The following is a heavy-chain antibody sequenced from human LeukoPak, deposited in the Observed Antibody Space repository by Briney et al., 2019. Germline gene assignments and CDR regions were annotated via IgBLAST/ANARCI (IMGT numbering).Heavy chain of an antibody. J-gene: IGHJ3*02. D-gene: IGHD3-3*02. V-gene: IGHV5-51*01. CDR2: IYPGDSDT. CDR3: ARPIRRWLSDDAFDI. Sequence: GESLKISWKGSGFDFTIHWIAWVRQMPGKGLEWMGIIYPGDSDTRYSPSFQGQVTISADKSISTAYLQWSSLKASDTAMYYCARPIRRWLSDDAFDIWGQGTMVTASS. CDR1: GFDFTIHW.